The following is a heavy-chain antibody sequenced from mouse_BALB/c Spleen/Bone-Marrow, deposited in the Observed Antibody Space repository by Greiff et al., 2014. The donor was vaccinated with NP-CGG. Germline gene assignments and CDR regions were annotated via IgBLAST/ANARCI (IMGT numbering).Heavy chain of an antibody. Sequence: LKESGAELVRPGASVKLSCKASGYSFTNYWVNWMKQRPGQGLEWIGMIHPSDSVTRLNQKFKDKATLTVDKSSSTAYMQLSSPTSEDSAVYYCAKDGNPFDYWGQGTTLTVSS. CDR1: GYSFTNYW. J-gene: IGHJ2*01. V-gene: IGHV1-74*04. D-gene: IGHD2-1*01. CDR2: IHPSDSVT. CDR3: AKDGNPFDY.